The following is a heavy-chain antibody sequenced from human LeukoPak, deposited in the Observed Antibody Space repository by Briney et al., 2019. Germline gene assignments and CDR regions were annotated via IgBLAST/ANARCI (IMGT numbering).Heavy chain of an antibody. CDR3: ARFSRFTGYNWFDP. CDR2: INHSGST. Sequence: SETLSLTCAVCGGSFSGYYWSWIRQPPGKGLEWIGEINHSGSTNYNPSLKSRVTISVDTSKNQFSLKLSSVTAADTAVYYCARFSRFTGYNWFDPWGQGTLVTVSS. V-gene: IGHV4-34*01. J-gene: IGHJ5*02. D-gene: IGHD3-3*01. CDR1: GGSFSGYY.